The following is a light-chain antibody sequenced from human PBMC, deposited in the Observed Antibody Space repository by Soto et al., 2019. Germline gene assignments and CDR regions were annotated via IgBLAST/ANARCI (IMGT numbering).Light chain of an antibody. CDR1: SSDIGGYNY. J-gene: IGLJ2*01. CDR3: SSYGGSNNLI. V-gene: IGLV2-8*01. CDR2: EVS. Sequence: QSALTQPASVSGSPGQSITISCTGTSSDIGGYNYVSWYQQLPGRAPKLMIYEVSKRPSGVPDRFSGSKSGNTASLIVSGLQAEDEADYYCSSYGGSNNLIFGGGTKVTVL.